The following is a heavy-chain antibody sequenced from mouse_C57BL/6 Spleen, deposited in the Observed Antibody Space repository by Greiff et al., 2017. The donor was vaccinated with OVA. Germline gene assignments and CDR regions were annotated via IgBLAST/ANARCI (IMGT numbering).Heavy chain of an antibody. CDR3: ARGGYYYGSSHFDY. J-gene: IGHJ2*01. V-gene: IGHV1-64*01. D-gene: IGHD1-1*01. Sequence: QVQLQQPGAELVKPGASVKLSCKASGYTFTSYWMHWVKQRPGQGLEWIGMIHPNSGSTNYNEKFKSKATLTVDKSSSTAYMQLSSLTSEDSAVYYCARGGYYYGSSHFDYWGQGTTLTGSS. CDR2: IHPNSGST. CDR1: GYTFTSYW.